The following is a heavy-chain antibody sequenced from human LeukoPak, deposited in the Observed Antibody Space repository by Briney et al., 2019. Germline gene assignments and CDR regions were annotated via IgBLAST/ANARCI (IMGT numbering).Heavy chain of an antibody. J-gene: IGHJ6*02. V-gene: IGHV4-30-4*01. Sequence: SQTLSLTCTVSGGSISSGDNYWSWIPPPPGKGLDWIGYIYYSGSTYYNPSLKSRVTIPVDTSKNQFSLKLSSVTAADTAVYYCAREYYYYYGMDVWGQGTTVTVSS. CDR3: AREYYYYYGMDV. CDR1: GGSISSGDNY. CDR2: IYYSGST.